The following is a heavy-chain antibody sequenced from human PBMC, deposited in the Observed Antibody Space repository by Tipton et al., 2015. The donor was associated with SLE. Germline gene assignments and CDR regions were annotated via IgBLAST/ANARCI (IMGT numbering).Heavy chain of an antibody. CDR1: GGTFSSYA. V-gene: IGHV1-69*06. D-gene: IGHD6-19*01. J-gene: IGHJ3*02. CDR3: ARVGAQWLVPAFDI. CDR2: IIPIFGTA. Sequence: QVQLVQSGAEVKKPGSSVKVSCKASGGTFSSYAISWVRQAPGQGLEWMGGIIPIFGTANYAQRFQGRVTITADKSTSTAYMELSSLRSEDTAVYYWARVGAQWLVPAFDIWGQGTMVTVSS.